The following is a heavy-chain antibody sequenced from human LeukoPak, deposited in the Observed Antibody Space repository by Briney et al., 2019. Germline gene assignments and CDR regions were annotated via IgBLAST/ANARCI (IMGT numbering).Heavy chain of an antibody. CDR2: ISSSGSYK. V-gene: IGHV3-21*01. J-gene: IGHJ4*02. CDR1: GFTFSSYS. D-gene: IGHD3-10*01. CDR3: ATGGRQGYYGSGSYLGVDY. Sequence: GGSLRLSCAASGFTFSSYSMNWVRQAPGKGLEWVSSISSSGSYKYYADSVKGRFTISRDNSKNSLYLQMNSLRAEDTAVYYCATGGRQGYYGSGSYLGVDYWGQGTLVTVSS.